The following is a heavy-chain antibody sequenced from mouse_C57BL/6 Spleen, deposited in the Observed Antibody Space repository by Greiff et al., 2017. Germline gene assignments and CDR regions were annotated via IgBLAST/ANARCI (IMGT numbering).Heavy chain of an antibody. CDR3: ARFYDGYSFAY. CDR2: IHPNSGST. D-gene: IGHD2-3*01. V-gene: IGHV1-64*01. Sequence: VQLQQPGAELVKPGASVKLSCKASGYTFTSYWMHWVKQRPGQGLEWIGMIHPNSGSTNYNEKFKSKATLTVDKSSSTAYMQLSSLTSEDSAVYYCARFYDGYSFAYWGQGTLVTVSA. J-gene: IGHJ3*01. CDR1: GYTFTSYW.